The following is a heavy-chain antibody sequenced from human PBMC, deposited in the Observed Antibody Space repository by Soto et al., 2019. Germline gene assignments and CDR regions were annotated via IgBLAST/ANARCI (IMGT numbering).Heavy chain of an antibody. CDR2: ISASGGIT. D-gene: IGHD3-22*01. V-gene: IGHV3-23*01. CDR1: GFTFSNYA. J-gene: IGHJ4*02. Sequence: PGGSLRLSCAASGFTFSNYAMTWVRQGPEKGLEWVSGISASGGITYYADSVKGRFTISRDNSKNMLYLQMSSLRADDTAVYFCAKDTYYHDSSGYYIFDYWGQGTLVTVSS. CDR3: AKDTYYHDSSGYYIFDY.